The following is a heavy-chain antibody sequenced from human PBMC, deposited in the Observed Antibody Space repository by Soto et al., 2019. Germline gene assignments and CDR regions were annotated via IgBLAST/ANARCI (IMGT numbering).Heavy chain of an antibody. J-gene: IGHJ6*02. D-gene: IGHD6-13*01. CDR2: ISYDGSNK. V-gene: IGHV3-30*18. CDR3: AKVGGAAARPYYYYGMDV. Sequence: QVQLVESGGGVVQPGRSLRLSCAASGFTFSSYGKHWVRQAPGKGLEWVAVISYDGSNKYYADSVKGRFTISRDNSKNTLYLQMNRLRAEDTAVYYCAKVGGAAARPYYYYGMDVWGQGTTVTVSS. CDR1: GFTFSSYG.